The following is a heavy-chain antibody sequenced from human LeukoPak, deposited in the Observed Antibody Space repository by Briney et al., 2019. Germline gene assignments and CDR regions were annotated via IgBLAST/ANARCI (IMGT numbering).Heavy chain of an antibody. CDR3: ATITGTTLGLY. Sequence: GGSLRLSCAASGFTFSSYWMNWARQAPGKGLEWVASINHNGNVNYYVDSVKGRFTISRDNAKNSLYLQMSNLRAEDTAVYYCATITGTTLGLYWGQGTLVTVSS. D-gene: IGHD1-20*01. V-gene: IGHV3-7*03. J-gene: IGHJ4*02. CDR2: INHNGNVN. CDR1: GFTFSSYW.